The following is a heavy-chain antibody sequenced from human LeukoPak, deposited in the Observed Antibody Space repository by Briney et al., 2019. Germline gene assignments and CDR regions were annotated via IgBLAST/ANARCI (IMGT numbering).Heavy chain of an antibody. CDR1: GGSISSYY. CDR2: ISYSGST. V-gene: IGHV4-59*12. D-gene: IGHD3-3*01. CDR3: ARGLLTIFGYYMDV. J-gene: IGHJ6*03. Sequence: SETLSLTCTVSGGSISSYYWSWIRQPPGKGLEWIGYISYSGSTNYNPSLKSRVTISEDTSKNQFSLKLSSVTAADTAVYYCARGLLTIFGYYMDVWGKGTTVTVSS.